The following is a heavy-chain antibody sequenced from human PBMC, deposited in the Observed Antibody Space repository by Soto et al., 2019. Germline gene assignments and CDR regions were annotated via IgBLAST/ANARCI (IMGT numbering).Heavy chain of an antibody. CDR3: ARDLRTIGLAFDI. D-gene: IGHD3-3*01. V-gene: IGHV3-30-3*01. J-gene: IGHJ3*02. Sequence: GGSLRLSCAASTFIFSNYAMHWVRQAPGKGLEWVAVVPYDGSNKYYADSVKGRFTISRDNSKNTLYLQMNSLRAEDTAVYYCARDLRTIGLAFDIWSQGTMVTVSS. CDR2: VPYDGSNK. CDR1: TFIFSNYA.